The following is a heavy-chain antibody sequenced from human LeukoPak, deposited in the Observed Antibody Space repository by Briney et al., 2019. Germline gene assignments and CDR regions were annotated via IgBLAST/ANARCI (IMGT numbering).Heavy chain of an antibody. Sequence: GGSLRLSCAASGFTFSNAWMSCVRPAPGKGLEGVGRIKSKTDGRTTDYAAPVKDRFTISRDDSKNTLYLQMNSLKTEDTAVYYCTTDQYSSSLESFDYWGQGTLVTVSS. J-gene: IGHJ4*02. CDR1: GFTFSNAW. CDR3: TTDQYSSSLESFDY. D-gene: IGHD6-13*01. CDR2: IKSKTDGRTT. V-gene: IGHV3-15*01.